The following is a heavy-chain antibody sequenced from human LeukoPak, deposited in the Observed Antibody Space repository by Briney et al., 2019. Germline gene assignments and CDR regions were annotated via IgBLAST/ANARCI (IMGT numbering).Heavy chain of an antibody. Sequence: GGSLRLSCGASGYTFSDYTMNWVRQAPGKGPEWISYISSGGSVMHYADSVKGRFTISRDNVENSLYLQMNSLRVEDTAVYYCTRDLEYWGQRVLGSVSS. CDR3: TRDLEY. CDR1: GYTFSDYT. J-gene: IGHJ4*02. V-gene: IGHV3-48*01. CDR2: ISSGGSVM.